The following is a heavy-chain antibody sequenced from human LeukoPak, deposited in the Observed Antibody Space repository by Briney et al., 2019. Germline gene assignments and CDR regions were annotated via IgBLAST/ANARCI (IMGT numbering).Heavy chain of an antibody. CDR2: MNPNSGNT. D-gene: IGHD6-13*01. J-gene: IGHJ4*02. CDR3: ARGLSSSRRFDY. Sequence: ASVKLSCKASGYTFTSYDINWVRQATGQGLEWMGWMNPNSGNTGYAQKFQGRVTMTRNTSISTAYMELSSLRSEDTAVYYCARGLSSSRRFDYWGQGTLVTVSS. V-gene: IGHV1-8*01. CDR1: GYTFTSYD.